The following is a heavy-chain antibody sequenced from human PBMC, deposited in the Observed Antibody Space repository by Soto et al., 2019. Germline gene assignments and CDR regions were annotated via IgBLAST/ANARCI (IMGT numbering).Heavy chain of an antibody. CDR3: ARGGSGSYYILYNWFDP. J-gene: IGHJ5*02. V-gene: IGHV4-31*03. Sequence: ASETLSLTCTVSGGSISSGGYYWIWIRHHPGKGLEWIGYIYYSGSTYYNPSLKSRVTISVDTSKNQFSLKLSSVTAADTAVYYCARGGSGSYYILYNWFDPWGQGTLVTVSS. CDR2: IYYSGST. CDR1: GGSISSGGYY. D-gene: IGHD3-10*01.